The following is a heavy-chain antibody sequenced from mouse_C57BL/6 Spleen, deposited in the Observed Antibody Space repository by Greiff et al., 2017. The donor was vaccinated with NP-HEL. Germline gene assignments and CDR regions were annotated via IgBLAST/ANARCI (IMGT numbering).Heavy chain of an antibody. CDR3: ARRKITTVVAPEAMDY. D-gene: IGHD1-1*01. CDR1: GFSLSTFGMG. CDR2: IWWDDDK. V-gene: IGHV8-8*01. Sequence: QVTLKVCGPGILQPSQTLSLTCSFSGFSLSTFGMGVGWIRQPSGKGLEWLAHIWWDDDKYYNPALKSRLTISKDTSKNQVFLKIANVDTADTATYYCARRKITTVVAPEAMDYWGQGTSVTVSS. J-gene: IGHJ4*01.